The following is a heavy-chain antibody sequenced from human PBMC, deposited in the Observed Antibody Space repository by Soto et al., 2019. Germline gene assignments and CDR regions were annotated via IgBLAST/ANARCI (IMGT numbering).Heavy chain of an antibody. D-gene: IGHD2-2*01. CDR1: GFTFSSYG. V-gene: IGHV3-30*18. CDR3: AKDLGYCSSTSCYFRRYYYSGMDV. Sequence: TGGSLRLSCAASGFTFSSYGMHWVRQAPGKGLEWVAVISYDGSNKYYADSVKGRFTISRDNSKNTLYLQMNSLRAEDTAVYYCAKDLGYCSSTSCYFRRYYYSGMDVWGQGTTVTVSS. CDR2: ISYDGSNK. J-gene: IGHJ6*02.